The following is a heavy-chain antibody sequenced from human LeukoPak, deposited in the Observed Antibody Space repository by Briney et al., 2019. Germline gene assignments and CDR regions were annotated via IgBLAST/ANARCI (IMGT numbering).Heavy chain of an antibody. CDR2: INDGGIT. J-gene: IGHJ5*02. D-gene: IGHD2-2*01. Sequence: SETLSLTCAVYGESFSGYYWNWIRQPPGKGLECMGEINDGGITNYNPSLKSRVTISVDTSKNQFSLKLNSLTAADTAVYYCARGQGVTMPRVGKSWFDPWGQGTLVTVSS. V-gene: IGHV4-34*01. CDR3: ARGQGVTMPRVGKSWFDP. CDR1: GESFSGYY.